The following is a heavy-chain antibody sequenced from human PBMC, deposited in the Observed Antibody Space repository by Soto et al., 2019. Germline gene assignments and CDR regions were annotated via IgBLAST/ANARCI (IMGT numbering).Heavy chain of an antibody. V-gene: IGHV1-46*01. CDR1: GYTFTSYY. J-gene: IGHJ4*02. CDR3: ARRGYSYGILMYYFDY. D-gene: IGHD5-18*01. CDR2: INPSGGST. Sequence: GASVKVSCKASGYTFTSYYMHWVRQAPGQGLEWMGIINPSGGSTSYAQKFQGRVTMTRDTSTSTAYMELSSLRSEDTAVYYCARRGYSYGILMYYFDYWGQGTLVTVSS.